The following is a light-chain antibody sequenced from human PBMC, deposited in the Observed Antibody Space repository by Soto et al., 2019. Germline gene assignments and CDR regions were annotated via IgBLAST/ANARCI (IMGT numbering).Light chain of an antibody. CDR2: DTF. V-gene: IGLV7-46*01. J-gene: IGLJ2*01. CDR3: LLVYSGTVV. Sequence: QAVVTQEPSLTVSPGGTVNLTCGSSTGPVTSTHYPYWFQQKPGQAPRTLIHDTFNKHSWTPARFSGSLLGGQAALTLSGAQVEDEADYYCLLVYSGTVVFGGGTKVTVL. CDR1: TGPVTSTHY.